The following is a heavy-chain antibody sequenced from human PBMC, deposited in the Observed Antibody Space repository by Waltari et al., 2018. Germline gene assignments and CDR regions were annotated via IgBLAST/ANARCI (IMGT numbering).Heavy chain of an antibody. CDR1: GFSLISYR. Sequence: EVQLVESGGGVVKPGGSLRLSCAASGFSLISYRMHWARQAPGKGLEGVSSISSSSSYIYYADSVKGRFTISRDNAKNSLYLQMNSLRAEDTAVYYCARESYDFWSGYSDYWGQGTLVTVSS. J-gene: IGHJ4*02. CDR2: ISSSSSYI. D-gene: IGHD3-3*01. V-gene: IGHV3-21*01. CDR3: ARESYDFWSGYSDY.